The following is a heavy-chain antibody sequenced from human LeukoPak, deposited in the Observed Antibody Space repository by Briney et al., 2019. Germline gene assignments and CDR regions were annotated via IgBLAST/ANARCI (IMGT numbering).Heavy chain of an antibody. D-gene: IGHD6-13*01. CDR2: IYHSGST. Sequence: PSGTLSLTCAVSGGSISSSNWWSWVRQPPGKGLEWIGEIYHSGSTNYNPSLKSRVTISVDKSKNQFSLKLSSVTAADTAVYYCARDPLEIAAAGTSDYWGQGTLVTVS. CDR1: GGSISSSNW. V-gene: IGHV4-4*02. CDR3: ARDPLEIAAAGTSDY. J-gene: IGHJ4*02.